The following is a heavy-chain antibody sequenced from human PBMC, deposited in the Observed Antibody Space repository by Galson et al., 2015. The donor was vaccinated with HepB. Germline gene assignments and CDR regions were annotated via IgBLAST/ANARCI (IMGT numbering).Heavy chain of an antibody. Sequence: SVKVSCKASGYTFTSYAMNWVRQAPGQGLEWMGWINTNTGNPTYAQGFTGRFVFSLDTSVSTAYLQISSLKAEDTAVYYCARGGVGDTDSSTQDFDYWGQGTLVTVSS. CDR2: INTNTGNP. CDR3: ARGGVGDTDSSTQDFDY. CDR1: GYTFTSYA. V-gene: IGHV7-4-1*02. D-gene: IGHD6-13*01. J-gene: IGHJ4*02.